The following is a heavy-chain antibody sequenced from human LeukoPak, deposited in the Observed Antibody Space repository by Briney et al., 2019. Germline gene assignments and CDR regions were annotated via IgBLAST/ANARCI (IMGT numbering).Heavy chain of an antibody. Sequence: ASVKVSCKASGYTFTNYAIHWVPQAPGQSLEWMGWINTDNGNTNYAQKFQGRVTITRDTSASTAYMELSSLTSADTTVYYCARDKTNTWYGAIDYWGQGTLVTVSS. V-gene: IGHV1-3*04. J-gene: IGHJ4*02. CDR1: GYTFTNYA. D-gene: IGHD6-13*01. CDR2: INTDNGNT. CDR3: ARDKTNTWYGAIDY.